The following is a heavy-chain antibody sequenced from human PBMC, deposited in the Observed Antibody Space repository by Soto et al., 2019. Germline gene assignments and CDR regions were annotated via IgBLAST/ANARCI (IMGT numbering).Heavy chain of an antibody. CDR1: GDSVSSNNAA. D-gene: IGHD6-13*01. Sequence: QVQLQQSGPGLVKPSQTLSLTCAISGDSVSSNNAAWNWIRQSRSRGLEWLGRTYYKSKWYNDDAVSVKSRITITPDTSNNQFSLQLNSVTPEDTAVYYCARQQQLVCDAWGQGTLVTVSS. J-gene: IGHJ5*02. CDR2: TYYKSKWYN. CDR3: ARQQQLVCDA. V-gene: IGHV6-1*01.